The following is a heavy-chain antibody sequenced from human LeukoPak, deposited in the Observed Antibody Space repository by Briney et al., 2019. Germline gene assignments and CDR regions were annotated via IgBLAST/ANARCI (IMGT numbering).Heavy chain of an antibody. V-gene: IGHV3-48*01. D-gene: IGHD2-2*01. CDR1: GFTFSSYS. CDR2: ISSSSSTI. Sequence: PGGSLRLSCAASGFTFSSYSMNWVRQAPGKGQEWVSYISSSSSTIYYADSVKGRFTISRDNAKNSLYLQMNSLRAEDTAVYYCAGAHCSSTSCYGVDYWGQGTLVTVSS. CDR3: AGAHCSSTSCYGVDY. J-gene: IGHJ4*02.